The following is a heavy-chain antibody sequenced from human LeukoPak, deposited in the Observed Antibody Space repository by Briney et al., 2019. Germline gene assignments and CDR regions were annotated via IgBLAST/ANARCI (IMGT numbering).Heavy chain of an antibody. CDR1: GGSISSSSHS. Sequence: SETLSLTCTVSGGSISSSSHSWGWIRQPPGKGLEWTGSIYYTGTTYYNPSLKSRVTISVDTSKNQFSLKLSSVTAVDTAVYYCAQSLGSSNWIGNWFDPWGQGTLVTVSS. CDR2: IYYTGTT. V-gene: IGHV4-39*01. D-gene: IGHD6-13*01. J-gene: IGHJ5*02. CDR3: AQSLGSSNWIGNWFDP.